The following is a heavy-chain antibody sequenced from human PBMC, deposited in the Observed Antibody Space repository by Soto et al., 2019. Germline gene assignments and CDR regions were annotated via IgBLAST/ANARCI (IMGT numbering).Heavy chain of an antibody. CDR2: INSDGSST. CDR1: GFTFSSYW. J-gene: IGHJ3*02. V-gene: IGHV3-74*01. D-gene: IGHD3-22*01. CDR3: ARDRTSYSIGYYSDDAFDI. Sequence: EVQLVESGGGLVQPGGSLRLSCAASGFTFSSYWMHWVRQAPGKGLVWVSRINSDGSSTSYADSVKGRFTIYRDNAKNTRYLQMNSLRAEDTAVYYCARDRTSYSIGYYSDDAFDIWGQGTMVTVSS.